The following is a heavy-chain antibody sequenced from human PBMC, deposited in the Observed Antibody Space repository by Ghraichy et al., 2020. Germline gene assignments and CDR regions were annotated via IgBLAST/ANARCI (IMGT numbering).Heavy chain of an antibody. CDR3: ARVQYYNFGMDV. CDR2: IYYRGST. J-gene: IGHJ6*02. Sequence: SETLSLTCTVSGGSISSSNYYWGWIRQPPGKGLEWIGSIYYRGSTYYNPSLKSRVTISVDTSKNQFSLKLTSVTAADTAVYYCARVQYYNFGMDVWGQGTTVTVSS. V-gene: IGHV4-39*01. CDR1: GGSISSSNYY.